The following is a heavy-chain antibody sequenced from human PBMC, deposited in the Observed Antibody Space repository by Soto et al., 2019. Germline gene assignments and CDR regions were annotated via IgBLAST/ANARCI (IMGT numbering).Heavy chain of an antibody. CDR2: IIPILGIA. Sequence: QVQLVQSGAEVKKPGSSVKVSCKASGGTFSSYTISWVRQAPGQGLEWMGRIIPILGIANYAQKFQGRVTITADKATSTAYMELSSLRCEDTAVYYCAGAWYGDCSSNSCDSMFDYWGQGTLVTVSS. J-gene: IGHJ4*02. V-gene: IGHV1-69*02. CDR1: GGTFSSYT. D-gene: IGHD2-2*01. CDR3: AGAWYGDCSSNSCDSMFDY.